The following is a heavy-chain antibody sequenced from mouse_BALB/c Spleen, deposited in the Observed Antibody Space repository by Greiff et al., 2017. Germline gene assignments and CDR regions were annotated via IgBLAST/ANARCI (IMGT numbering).Heavy chain of an antibody. CDR3: TRDWYYGSSPFAY. CDR2: ISSGGSYT. Sequence: VESGGGLVKPGGSLKLSCAASGFTFSSYTMSWVRQTPEKRLEWVATISSGGSYTYYPDSVKGRFTISRDNAKNTLYLQMSSLKSEDTAMYYCTRDWYYGSSPFAYWGQGTLVTVSA. J-gene: IGHJ3*01. D-gene: IGHD1-1*01. V-gene: IGHV5-6-4*01. CDR1: GFTFSSYT.